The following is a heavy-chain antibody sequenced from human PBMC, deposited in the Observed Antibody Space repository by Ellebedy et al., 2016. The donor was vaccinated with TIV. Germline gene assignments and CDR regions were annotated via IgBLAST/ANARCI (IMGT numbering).Heavy chain of an antibody. CDR3: ARDGAYNYDTYWYFDL. CDR2: ISTGSRNI. D-gene: IGHD5-18*01. V-gene: IGHV3-48*02. J-gene: IGHJ2*01. CDR1: GFTFSNSN. Sequence: GGSLRLSCEAPGFTFSNSNLNWVRQAPGKGLEWVSYISTGSRNIYYADSVKGRFTISRDNAKNSLYLHMSSLRDEDTAVYYCARDGAYNYDTYWYFDLWGRGTLVTVSS.